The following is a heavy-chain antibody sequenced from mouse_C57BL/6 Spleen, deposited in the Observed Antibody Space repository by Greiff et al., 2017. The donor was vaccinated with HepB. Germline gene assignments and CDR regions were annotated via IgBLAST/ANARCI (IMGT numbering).Heavy chain of an antibody. J-gene: IGHJ2*01. CDR3: ARWDYYGSSSLDD. Sequence: VQLQQPGAELVKPGASVKMSCKASGYTFTSYWITWVKQRPGQGLEWIGDIYPGSGSTNYNEKFKSKATLTVDTSSSTAYMQLSSLTSEDSAVYYCARWDYYGSSSLDDWGQGTTLTVSS. CDR1: GYTFTSYW. CDR2: IYPGSGST. D-gene: IGHD1-1*01. V-gene: IGHV1-55*01.